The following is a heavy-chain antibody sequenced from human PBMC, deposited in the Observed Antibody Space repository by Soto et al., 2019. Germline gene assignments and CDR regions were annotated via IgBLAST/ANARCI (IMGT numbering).Heavy chain of an antibody. D-gene: IGHD2-8*01. Sequence: GGSLRLSCAASGFNFRNYAMTWVRQAPGKGLEWVSTISGSGGNTYYADSVKGRFTISRDNSANTLFLHMSSLRAEDTAVYYCAKAVYANAWYFVDHWGQGTLVTVSS. J-gene: IGHJ4*02. CDR2: ISGSGGNT. CDR1: GFNFRNYA. V-gene: IGHV3-23*01. CDR3: AKAVYANAWYFVDH.